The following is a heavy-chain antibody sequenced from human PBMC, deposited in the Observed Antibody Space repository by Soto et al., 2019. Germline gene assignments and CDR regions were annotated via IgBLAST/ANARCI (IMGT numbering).Heavy chain of an antibody. V-gene: IGHV4-59*01. J-gene: IGHJ5*02. D-gene: IGHD3-3*01. CDR3: ARDRGITIFGVLKGWFDP. CDR1: GGSIDTYY. Sequence: PSETLSLTCTVSGGSIDTYYWTWIRQPPGKGLEWIGYIYYTGSTNYNPSLKSRVTISVDTSKNQFYLKVRSVTAADTAVYYCARDRGITIFGVLKGWFDPWGQGNLVTVSS. CDR2: IYYTGST.